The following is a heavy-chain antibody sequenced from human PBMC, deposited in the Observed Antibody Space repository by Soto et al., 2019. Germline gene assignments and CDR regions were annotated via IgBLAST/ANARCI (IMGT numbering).Heavy chain of an antibody. CDR3: ATVFDV. D-gene: IGHD4-17*01. Sequence: EVQLVESGGGLVQPGGSLRVSCAASGFTFRSHRIHWVRQAPGKGLEWVSRIDTDGGGTSYADSVKGRFTISTDNAENTVYLQMKGRGAEDTAVYYCATVFDVGGRGTLVPVSS. V-gene: IGHV3-74*01. CDR1: GFTFRSHR. J-gene: IGHJ4*02. CDR2: IDTDGGGT.